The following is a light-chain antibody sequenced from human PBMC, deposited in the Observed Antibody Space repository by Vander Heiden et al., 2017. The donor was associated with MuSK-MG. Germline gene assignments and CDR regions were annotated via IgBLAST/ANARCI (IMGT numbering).Light chain of an antibody. Sequence: DIQMTQSPSSLSASVGDRVTINCRASQGISDSLAWYQQKPGKVPKLLLYAASRLQSGVPSRFSGNGSGTDYTLTISNLQPEDFATYYCQQYYSTPQTFGQGTKLEIK. J-gene: IGKJ2*01. CDR3: QQYYSTPQT. CDR2: AAS. V-gene: IGKV1-NL1*01. CDR1: QGISDS.